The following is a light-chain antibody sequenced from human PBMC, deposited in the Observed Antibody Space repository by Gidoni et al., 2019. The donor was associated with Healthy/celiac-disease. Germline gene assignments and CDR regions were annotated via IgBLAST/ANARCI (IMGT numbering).Light chain of an antibody. Sequence: EIVLTQSPGTLSLSPGERATLSCRASQSVSSSYLAWYQQKPGQAPRLLIYGASSRATGIPDRFSGSGSGTDFTLTISRLEPEDFAVYYCQQYGSSSYTVGQXTKLEIK. CDR2: GAS. CDR3: QQYGSSSYT. CDR1: QSVSSSY. V-gene: IGKV3-20*01. J-gene: IGKJ2*01.